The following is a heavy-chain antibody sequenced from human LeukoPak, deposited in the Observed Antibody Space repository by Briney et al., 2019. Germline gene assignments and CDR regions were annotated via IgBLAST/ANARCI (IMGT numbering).Heavy chain of an antibody. J-gene: IGHJ4*02. D-gene: IGHD3-10*01. V-gene: IGHV3-23*01. CDR3: AKGERYYYGSGSYY. Sequence: TGGSLRLSCAASGFTFSSYAMSWVRQAPGKGLEWVSAISGSGGSTYYADSVKGRFTISRDNSKNTLYLQMNSLRAEDTAVYYCAKGERYYYGSGSYYWGQGTLVTVSS. CDR2: ISGSGGST. CDR1: GFTFSSYA.